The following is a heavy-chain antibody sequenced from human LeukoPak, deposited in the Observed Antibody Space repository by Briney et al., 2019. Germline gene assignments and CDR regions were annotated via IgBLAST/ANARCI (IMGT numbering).Heavy chain of an antibody. J-gene: IGHJ5*02. V-gene: IGHV4-4*07. Sequence: SETLSLTCTVSGGSMSSYYWNWIRQPAGKGLEWIGRIYTTGSTNYNPSLKSRVTMSLDTSKNQFSLKLSSVTGADTAVYYCARPPGIAAAWFDPWGQGTLVTVSS. CDR2: IYTTGST. D-gene: IGHD6-13*01. CDR3: ARPPGIAAAWFDP. CDR1: GGSMSSYY.